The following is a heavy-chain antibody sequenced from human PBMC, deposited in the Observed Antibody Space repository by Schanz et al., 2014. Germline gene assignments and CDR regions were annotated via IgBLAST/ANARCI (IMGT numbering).Heavy chain of an antibody. J-gene: IGHJ3*02. CDR2: IENNANGATT. V-gene: IGHV3-15*04. CDR3: TTFTIRDALYI. CDR1: GFTFSEVY. Sequence: EVRLVESGGGLVEPGGSLRLSCSGSGFTFSEVYMSWVRQAPGKGLEWVGRIENNANGATTDYAAPVQGRFTVSSDDSRTTLQINMLTLRTAATALYYSTTFTIRDALYIWGQGTMVSVSS. D-gene: IGHD3-10*01.